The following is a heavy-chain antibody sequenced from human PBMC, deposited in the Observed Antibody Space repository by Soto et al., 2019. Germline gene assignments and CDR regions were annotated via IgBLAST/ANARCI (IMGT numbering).Heavy chain of an antibody. V-gene: IGHV3-53*04. CDR2: IYSDDTT. D-gene: IGHD1-26*01. CDR3: AREGGYYHYLDY. CDR1: GFTVSNNY. Sequence: PGGSLRLSCAVSGFTVSNNYMNWVRQAPGKGLEWVSVIYSDDTTFYADSVKGRFTISRHNSKNTLYLQMNSLRAEDTAVYYCAREGGYYHYLDYWGQGALVTVSS. J-gene: IGHJ4*02.